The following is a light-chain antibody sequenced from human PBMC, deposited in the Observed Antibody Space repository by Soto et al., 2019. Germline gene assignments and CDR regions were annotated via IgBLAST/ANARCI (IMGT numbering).Light chain of an antibody. CDR2: DVS. CDR3: CSYAGRDTLYV. CDR1: STDVGGYNY. V-gene: IGLV2-11*01. J-gene: IGLJ1*01. Sequence: QSVLTQPRSVSGSPGQSVTISCTGTSTDVGGYNYVSWYQQHPGKVPKLMLYDVSKRPSGVPDRFSGSKSDNTASLTISGLQAGDEADYYCCSYAGRDTLYVFGSGTKVTVL.